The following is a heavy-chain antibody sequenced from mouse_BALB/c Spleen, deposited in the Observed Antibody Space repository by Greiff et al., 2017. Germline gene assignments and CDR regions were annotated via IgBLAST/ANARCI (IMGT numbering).Heavy chain of an antibody. D-gene: IGHD1-1*01. V-gene: IGHV2-6-7*01. CDR1: GFSLTGYG. CDR3: ARDEATGVDPWFAY. Sequence: VQLQQSGPGLVAPSQSLSITCTVSGFSLTGYGVNWVRQPPGKGLEWLGMIWGDGSTDYNSALKSRLSISKDNAKSQVFLKMNSLQTEDTARYYCARDEATGVDPWFAYWGQGTLVTVSA. CDR2: IWGDGST. J-gene: IGHJ3*01.